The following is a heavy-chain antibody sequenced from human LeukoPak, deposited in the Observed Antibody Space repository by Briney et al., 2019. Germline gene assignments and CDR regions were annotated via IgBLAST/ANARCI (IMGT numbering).Heavy chain of an antibody. V-gene: IGHV3-11*04. Sequence: GGSLRLSCTGSGITLNDYYMSWVRQAPGKGLEWLSFISAGGYPIYYADSLRGRFTISRDTAKNSLYLQMNSLRVEDTAVYYCVMTAGPPTDHWGQGALVTVSS. CDR3: VMTAGPPTDH. CDR1: GITLNDYY. J-gene: IGHJ4*01. CDR2: ISAGGYPI.